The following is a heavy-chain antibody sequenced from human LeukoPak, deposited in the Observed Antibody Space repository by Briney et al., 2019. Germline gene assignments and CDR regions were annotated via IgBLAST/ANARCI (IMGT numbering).Heavy chain of an antibody. CDR2: IIPIFGSS. CDR1: GYTFTSYG. D-gene: IGHD4-17*01. V-gene: IGHV1-69*13. CDR3: ASVTTVTTKGHGAFDI. J-gene: IGHJ3*02. Sequence: SVKVSCKASGYTFTSYGISWVRQAPGQGLEWLGGIIPIFGSSNYAQNFQDRVTITADESTSTAYMELSSLRSEDTAVYYCASVTTVTTKGHGAFDIWGQGTMVTVSS.